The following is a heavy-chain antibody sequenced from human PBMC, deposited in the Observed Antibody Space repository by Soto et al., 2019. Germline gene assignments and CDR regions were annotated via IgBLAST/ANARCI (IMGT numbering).Heavy chain of an antibody. CDR1: GLSFPNYA. CDR3: AKGSSSTQFLNYYFYHMDV. Sequence: LLESGGGLVQPGGSLRLSCEASGLSFPNYAMNWVRQAPGKGLEWVSGIGGSGAYTYYADSVKGRFTISRDNSKNTVYLQMNSLIGEDTAVYYCAKGSSSTQFLNYYFYHMDVWGKGTTVSVSS. J-gene: IGHJ6*03. CDR2: IGGSGAYT. D-gene: IGHD2-2*01. V-gene: IGHV3-23*01.